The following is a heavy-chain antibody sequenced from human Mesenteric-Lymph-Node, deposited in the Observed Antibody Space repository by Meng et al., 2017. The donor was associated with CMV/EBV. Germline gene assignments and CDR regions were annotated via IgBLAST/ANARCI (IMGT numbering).Heavy chain of an antibody. Sequence: SETLSLTCPVSGGSVSSGRYSWTWIRQLPGKGLEWIGYIYYSGNTLYNPSLKSRVSMSIDTSKNQFSLRLSSVTAADTAVYYCARDQKTMVSPAGLGYIRFDPWGQGTLVTVSS. V-gene: IGHV4-31*03. CDR2: IYYSGNT. J-gene: IGHJ5*02. CDR1: GGSVSSGRYS. D-gene: IGHD5-18*01. CDR3: ARDQKTMVSPAGLGYIRFDP.